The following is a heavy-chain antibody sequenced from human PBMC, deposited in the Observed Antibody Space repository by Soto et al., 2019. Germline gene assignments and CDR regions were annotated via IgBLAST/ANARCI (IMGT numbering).Heavy chain of an antibody. J-gene: IGHJ4*02. D-gene: IGHD3-10*01. CDR2: IIPLYGTV. V-gene: IGHV1-69*06. CDR1: GGTFNSYG. CDR3: ARVRVIRGVIPSHFGL. Sequence: QAHLAQSGAEVKKPGSSVTVSCKASGGTFNSYGISWVRQASGQWLDWMGVIIPLYGTVNYAQKFQGRVSITADKSTSTAYMYLNSLRSDDTAVYYCARVRVIRGVIPSHFGLWGQGTQVTVSS.